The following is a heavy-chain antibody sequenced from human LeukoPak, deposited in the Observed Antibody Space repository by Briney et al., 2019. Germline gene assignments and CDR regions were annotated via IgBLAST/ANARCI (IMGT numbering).Heavy chain of an antibody. Sequence: ASVKISCKPSGYTFINHYIQWVRQAPGQGLEWMGVIRPTGGSTSYAQNFQGRLSMTSDTSTSTAYMELSSLRSEDTAIYYCTRTINSWFDPWGQGTPVSVSS. CDR1: GYTFINHY. CDR2: IRPTGGST. J-gene: IGHJ5*02. D-gene: IGHD3-9*01. CDR3: TRTINSWFDP. V-gene: IGHV1-46*01.